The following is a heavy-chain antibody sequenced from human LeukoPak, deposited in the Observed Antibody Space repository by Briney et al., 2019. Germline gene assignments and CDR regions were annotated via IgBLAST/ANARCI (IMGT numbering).Heavy chain of an antibody. J-gene: IGHJ6*03. Sequence: ASVKVSCKVSGYTLTELSMHWVRQAPGKGLEWMGGFDPEDGETIYAQKFQGRVTMTEDTSTDTAYMELSSLRSEDTAVYYCARGDSSGWSPRNMDVWGKGTTVTISS. D-gene: IGHD6-19*01. CDR2: FDPEDGET. V-gene: IGHV1-24*01. CDR3: ARGDSSGWSPRNMDV. CDR1: GYTLTELS.